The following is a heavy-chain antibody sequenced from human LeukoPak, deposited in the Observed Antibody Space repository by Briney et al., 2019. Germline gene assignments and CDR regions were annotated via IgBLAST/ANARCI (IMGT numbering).Heavy chain of an antibody. CDR2: IYTSGGT. J-gene: IGHJ3*02. V-gene: IGHV4-4*07. Sequence: SETLSLTCTVSGGSISSYYWSWLRQPAGKGLEWIGRIYTSGGTNYNPSLKSRVTMSVDTSKNQFSLKLSSVTAADTAVYYCARGFLWSDAFDIWGQGTMVTVSS. D-gene: IGHD2/OR15-2a*01. CDR1: GGSISSYY. CDR3: ARGFLWSDAFDI.